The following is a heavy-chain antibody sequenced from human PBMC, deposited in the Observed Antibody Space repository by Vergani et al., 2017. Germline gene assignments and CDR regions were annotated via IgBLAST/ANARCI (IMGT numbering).Heavy chain of an antibody. Sequence: QVQLVESGGGVVQPGGSLRLSCTASGFTFSAFGINWVRRTPGMGPEWVAFIGRDARSHDYADSVKGRFTISRDDSKNTLYLQMNSLKTEDTAVYYCTTPTKWELRYYFDYWGQGTLVTVSS. CDR2: IGRDARSH. CDR1: GFTFSAFG. J-gene: IGHJ4*02. V-gene: IGHV3-30*02. CDR3: TTPTKWELRYYFDY. D-gene: IGHD3-9*01.